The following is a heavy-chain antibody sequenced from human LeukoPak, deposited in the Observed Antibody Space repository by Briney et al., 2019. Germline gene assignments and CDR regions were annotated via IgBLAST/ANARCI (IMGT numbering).Heavy chain of an antibody. CDR3: ARLRRSRLAEFDY. CDR1: GYSISSGYY. D-gene: IGHD3-3*02. V-gene: IGHV4-38-2*02. CDR2: ISHSGST. Sequence: PSETLSLTCTVSGYSISSGYYWGWIRQPPGKGLKWIGGISHSGSTYYNPSLKSRVTISIDTSKNQFSLKLRSLTAADTAVYYCARLRRSRLAEFDYWGQGTLVTVSS. J-gene: IGHJ4*02.